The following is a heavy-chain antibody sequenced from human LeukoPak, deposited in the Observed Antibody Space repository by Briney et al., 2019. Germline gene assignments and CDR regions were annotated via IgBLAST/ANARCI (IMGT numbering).Heavy chain of an antibody. CDR1: GGSISSSSYY. Sequence: SETLSLTCTVSGGSISSSSYYWGWIRQPPGKGLEWIGSIYYSGNTYYNPSLKSRVTISVDTSKNQFSLKLISVTAADTAVYYCASPYTRRDAYNPGYFDYWGQGTLVTVSS. V-gene: IGHV4-39*07. CDR3: ASPYTRRDAYNPGYFDY. D-gene: IGHD5-24*01. J-gene: IGHJ4*02. CDR2: IYYSGNT.